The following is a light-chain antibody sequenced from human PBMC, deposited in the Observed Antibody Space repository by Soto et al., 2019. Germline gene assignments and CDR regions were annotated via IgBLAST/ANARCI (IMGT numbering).Light chain of an antibody. J-gene: IGLJ3*02. CDR2: DVT. Sequence: QSALTQPRSVSGSPGQSVTSSCTGTSGDVGAYDRVSWYQHHPTKAPKLIIDDVTNRPSGVPYRFSGSKSRSTASLTISGLQAEAEADYSCCSHAGGSSWVFGGGTKLTVL. CDR3: CSHAGGSSWV. CDR1: SGDVGAYDR. V-gene: IGLV2-11*01.